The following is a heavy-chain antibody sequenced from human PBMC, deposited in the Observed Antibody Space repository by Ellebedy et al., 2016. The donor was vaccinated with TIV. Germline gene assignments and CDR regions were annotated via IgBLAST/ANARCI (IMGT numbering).Heavy chain of an antibody. CDR3: SKERATGSYSTDVCDI. J-gene: IGHJ3*02. V-gene: IGHV3-23*01. CDR2: INANGVSI. CDR1: GFTFSSYA. Sequence: GESLKISCAASGFTFSSYAMSWVRQAPGQGLEWVSGINANGVSIAYADSVKGRFTISRDNSRNTVYLQMNSLTAEDTAVYYCSKERATGSYSTDVCDIWGQGTMVTVSS. D-gene: IGHD1-26*01.